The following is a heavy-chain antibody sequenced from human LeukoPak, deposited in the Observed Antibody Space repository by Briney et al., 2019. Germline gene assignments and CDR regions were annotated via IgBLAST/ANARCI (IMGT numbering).Heavy chain of an antibody. Sequence: GGSLRLSCAASGFTFRSYAMNWVRQAPGKGLEWVSIISGSGETTYYADSVRGRFTISRDNSKNTLYLQMNTLRAEDTAVYYCAKVLGTYGSSGYAWYFDHWGQGILVTVCS. D-gene: IGHD6-13*01. J-gene: IGHJ4*02. CDR1: GFTFRSYA. CDR3: AKVLGTYGSSGYAWYFDH. V-gene: IGHV3-23*01. CDR2: ISGSGETT.